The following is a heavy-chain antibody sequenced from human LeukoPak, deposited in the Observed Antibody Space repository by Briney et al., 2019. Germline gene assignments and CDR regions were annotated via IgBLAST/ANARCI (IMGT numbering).Heavy chain of an antibody. V-gene: IGHV3-23*01. CDR2: LSGSGETT. CDR3: AKDLHFGDSNNY. CDR1: GFTFSSFA. Sequence: GGSLRLSCAASGFTFSSFAMSWVRQAPGKGLEWVSALSGSGETTYYADPVKGRFTISRDNSKNTLYLQMNSLRAEDTALYYCAKDLHFGDSNNYWGQGTLVTVSS. J-gene: IGHJ4*02. D-gene: IGHD2/OR15-2a*01.